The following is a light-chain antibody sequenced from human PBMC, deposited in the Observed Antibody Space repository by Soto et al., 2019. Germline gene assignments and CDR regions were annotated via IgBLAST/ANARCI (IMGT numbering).Light chain of an antibody. CDR2: GAS. J-gene: IGKJ4*01. V-gene: IGKV3D-15*01. CDR1: QTVSDN. CDR3: QQYNIWPLT. Sequence: EIVMTQSPATLSVSPGERATLSCRASQTVSDNLAWYQQKPGQAPRLLIYGASTRATGIPARFSGSGSGTEFTLTIDTLQSEDFAFYYCQQYNIWPLTFGGGTKVEIK.